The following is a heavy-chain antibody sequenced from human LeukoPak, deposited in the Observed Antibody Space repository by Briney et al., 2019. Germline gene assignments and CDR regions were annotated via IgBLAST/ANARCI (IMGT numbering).Heavy chain of an antibody. Sequence: PSETLSLTCTVSGGSISSYYWSWIRQPPGKGLEWIGYIYYSGSTNYNPSLKSRVTISVDTSKNQFSLKLSSVTAADTAVYYCARIEIYGYYFDYWGQGTLVTVSS. CDR2: IYYSGST. V-gene: IGHV4-59*12. CDR3: ARIEIYGYYFDY. CDR1: GGSISSYY. J-gene: IGHJ4*02. D-gene: IGHD3-10*01.